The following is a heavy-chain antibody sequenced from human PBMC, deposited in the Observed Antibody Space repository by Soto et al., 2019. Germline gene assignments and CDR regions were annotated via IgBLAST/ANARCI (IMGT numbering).Heavy chain of an antibody. CDR3: ARWGERNYYDSSGYYYGMDV. CDR2: IIPIFGTA. V-gene: IGHV1-69*01. Sequence: QVQLVQSGAEVKKPGSSVKVSCKASGGTFSSYAISWVRQAPGQGLEWMGGIIPIFGTANYAQKFQGRVTITADESTSTAYMELSSLRSEDTAVYYCARWGERNYYDSSGYYYGMDVWGQGTTVTVSS. CDR1: GGTFSSYA. D-gene: IGHD3-22*01. J-gene: IGHJ6*02.